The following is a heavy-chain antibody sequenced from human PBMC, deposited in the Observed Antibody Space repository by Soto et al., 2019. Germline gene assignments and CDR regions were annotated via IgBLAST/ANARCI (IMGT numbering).Heavy chain of an antibody. D-gene: IGHD5-12*01. V-gene: IGHV4-31*03. J-gene: IGHJ4*02. CDR3: ACGISGGYENYFDV. CDR1: GVSISSGGYY. Sequence: SETLSLTCTVSGVSISSGGYYWSWIRQHPGKGLEWIGNIYYSGRTYYNPSLKSRVIMSVDTSKNHFSLNLSSVTAADTAMYYCACGISGGYENYFDVSCQGTVVTV. CDR2: IYYSGRT.